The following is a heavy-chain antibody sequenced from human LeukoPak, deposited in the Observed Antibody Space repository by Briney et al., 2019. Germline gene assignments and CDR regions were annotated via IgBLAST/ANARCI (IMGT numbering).Heavy chain of an antibody. CDR2: ISGGGGST. CDR3: ARDQEGFRYYDFWSGGYGMDV. Sequence: PGGSLRLSCAASGFTFSSYVMNWVRQAPGKGLEWVSVISGGGGSTYYADSVKGRFTISRDNSKNTLFLQMNSLRAEDTAVYYCARDQEGFRYYDFWSGGYGMDVWGQGTTVTVSS. CDR1: GFTFSSYV. D-gene: IGHD3-3*01. V-gene: IGHV3-23*01. J-gene: IGHJ6*02.